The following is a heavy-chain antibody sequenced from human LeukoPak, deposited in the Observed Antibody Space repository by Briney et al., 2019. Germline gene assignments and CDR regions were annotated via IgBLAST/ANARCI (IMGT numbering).Heavy chain of an antibody. J-gene: IGHJ4*02. CDR3: ARDLHIVVVPAAMPAY. D-gene: IGHD2-2*01. Sequence: GGSLRLSCAASGFTFSSYSMNWVRQAPGKGLEWVSSISSSSYIYYADSVKGRFTISRDNAKNSLYLQMNSLRAEDTAVYYCARDLHIVVVPAAMPAYWGQGTLVTVSS. CDR2: ISSSSYI. V-gene: IGHV3-21*01. CDR1: GFTFSSYS.